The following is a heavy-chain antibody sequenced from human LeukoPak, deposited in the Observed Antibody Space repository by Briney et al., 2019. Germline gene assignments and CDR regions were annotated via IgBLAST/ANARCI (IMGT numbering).Heavy chain of an antibody. Sequence: GGSLRLSCVASGFIVSSNYMSWVRQAPGKGLEWVSVIYSGGRAYYADSVKGRFTISRDNSKSTLYLQMNSLRAEDTAVYYCARGDVYFDYWGQGTLVTVSS. J-gene: IGHJ4*02. D-gene: IGHD2-21*02. CDR3: ARGDVYFDY. CDR1: GFIVSSNY. V-gene: IGHV3-53*01. CDR2: IYSGGRA.